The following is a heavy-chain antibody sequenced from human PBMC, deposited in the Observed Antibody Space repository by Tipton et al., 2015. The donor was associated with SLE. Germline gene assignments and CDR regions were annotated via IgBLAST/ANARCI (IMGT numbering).Heavy chain of an antibody. CDR2: IYYSGST. CDR3: ARNRYRGPGDY. CDR1: GGSISSSSYY. V-gene: IGHV4-39*07. J-gene: IGHJ4*02. D-gene: IGHD1-1*01. Sequence: TLSLTCTVSGGSISSSSYYWGWIRQPPGKGLEWIGSIYYSGSTYYNPSLKSRVTISVDTSKNQFSLKLSSVTAADTAVYYCARNRYRGPGDYWGQGTLVTVSS.